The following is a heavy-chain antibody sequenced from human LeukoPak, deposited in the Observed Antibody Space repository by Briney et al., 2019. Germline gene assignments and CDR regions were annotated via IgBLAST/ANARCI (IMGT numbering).Heavy chain of an antibody. CDR1: GFTFSSYA. CDR2: ISYDGSNK. V-gene: IGHV3-30-3*01. J-gene: IGHJ4*02. D-gene: IGHD1-26*01. CDR3: ARSFMVGATTFDY. Sequence: PGGSLRLSCAASGFTFSSYAMHWVRQAPGKGLEWVAVISYDGSNKYYADSVKGRFTISRDNSKNTLYLQMNSLRAEDTAVYYCARSFMVGATTFDYWGQGTLVTVSS.